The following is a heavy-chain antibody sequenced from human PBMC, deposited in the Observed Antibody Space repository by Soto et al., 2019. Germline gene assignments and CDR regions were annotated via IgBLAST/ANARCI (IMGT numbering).Heavy chain of an antibody. D-gene: IGHD3-10*01. CDR1: GFTFDDFA. CDR2: ISWNSAMI. Sequence: EVQLVESGGGLVQPGRSLRLSCAASGFTFDDFAMHWVRQAPGKGLEWVSGISWNSAMIGYADSVQGRFTISRDNAKNSLYLQMNSLRPEDTALYFCAKDNRADRGAFDYWGQGTLVSVFS. CDR3: AKDNRADRGAFDY. J-gene: IGHJ4*02. V-gene: IGHV3-9*01.